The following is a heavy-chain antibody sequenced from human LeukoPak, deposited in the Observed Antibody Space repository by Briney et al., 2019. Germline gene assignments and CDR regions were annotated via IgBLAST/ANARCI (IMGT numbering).Heavy chain of an antibody. V-gene: IGHV3-23*01. CDR2: ISGSGGST. Sequence: SCKASGGTFSSYAMSWVRQAPGKGLEWVSAISGSGGSTYYADSVKGRFTISRDNSKNTLYLQMNSLRAEDTAVYYCAKSRTMIVVVTALGYWGQGTLVTVSS. D-gene: IGHD3-22*01. CDR3: AKSRTMIVVVTALGY. J-gene: IGHJ4*02. CDR1: GGTFSSYA.